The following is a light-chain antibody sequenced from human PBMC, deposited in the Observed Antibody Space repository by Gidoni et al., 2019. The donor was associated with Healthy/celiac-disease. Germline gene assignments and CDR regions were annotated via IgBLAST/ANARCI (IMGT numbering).Light chain of an antibody. CDR3: AAWDDSLNGWV. V-gene: IGLV1-44*01. CDR1: SSNIGSNT. CDR2: SNN. J-gene: IGLJ3*02. Sequence: QSVLTQPPSASGTPGHRVTISCSGSSSNIGSNTVNWYQQLPGTAPKLLIYSNNQRPSGVPDRFSGSKSGTSAFLAISGLQSEDEADYYCAAWDDSLNGWVFGGGTKLTVL.